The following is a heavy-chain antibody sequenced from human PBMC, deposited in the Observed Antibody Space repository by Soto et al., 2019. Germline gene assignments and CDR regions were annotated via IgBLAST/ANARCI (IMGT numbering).Heavy chain of an antibody. J-gene: IGHJ4*02. Sequence: QVQLVQSGAEEKKPGASVKVSCKASGYTFTSYAMHWVRQAPGQRLEWMGWINAGNGNTKYSQKFQGRVTITRDTSASTAQRELSSLRSEDTAVYYCARDPDYGDYGTSPADDYWGQGTLVTVSS. V-gene: IGHV1-3*05. CDR1: GYTFTSYA. CDR3: ARDPDYGDYGTSPADDY. D-gene: IGHD4-17*01. CDR2: INAGNGNT.